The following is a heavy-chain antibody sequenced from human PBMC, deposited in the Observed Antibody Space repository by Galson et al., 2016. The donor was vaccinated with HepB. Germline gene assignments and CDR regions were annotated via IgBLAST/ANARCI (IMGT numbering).Heavy chain of an antibody. J-gene: IGHJ6*04. CDR1: DDSINSVDYS. CDR2: IYHSGSS. V-gene: IGHV4-30-2*01. Sequence: TLSLTCSVSDDSINSVDYSWAWIRQPPGKGLEWIGYIYHSGSSYYNPSLESRVTISLDTSKNQFSLKLSSVTAADTAVYYCARDGHLSDVPGMDVWGNGTTVTGSS. D-gene: IGHD2-21*02. CDR3: ARDGHLSDVPGMDV.